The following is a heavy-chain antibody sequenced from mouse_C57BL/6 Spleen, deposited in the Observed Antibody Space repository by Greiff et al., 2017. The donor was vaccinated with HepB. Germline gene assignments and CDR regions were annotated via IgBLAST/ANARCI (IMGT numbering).Heavy chain of an antibody. D-gene: IGHD2-2*01. Sequence: QVQLQQSGAELARPGASVKLSCKASGYTFTSYGISWVKQRTGQGLEWIGEIYPRSGNTYYNEKFKGKATLTADKSSSTAYMELRSLTSEDSAVYFCAREIYYGYDLDYYAMDYWGQGTSVTVSS. J-gene: IGHJ4*01. CDR1: GYTFTSYG. CDR3: AREIYYGYDLDYYAMDY. CDR2: IYPRSGNT. V-gene: IGHV1-81*01.